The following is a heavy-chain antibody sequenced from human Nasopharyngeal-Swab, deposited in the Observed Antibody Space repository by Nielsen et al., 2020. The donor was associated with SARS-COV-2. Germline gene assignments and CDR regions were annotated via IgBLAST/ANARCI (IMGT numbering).Heavy chain of an antibody. J-gene: IGHJ4*02. CDR1: GFTFSNFA. V-gene: IGHV3-23*01. Sequence: GGSLRLSCAASGFTFSNFAMSWVRQAPGKGLEWVSAISGSGGTTYYADSVKGRFTISRDNSKNTLYLQMNSLRAEDTAVYYCAKVPLYYYDSSGPRDYWGQGTLVTVSS. CDR3: AKVPLYYYDSSGPRDY. CDR2: ISGSGGTT. D-gene: IGHD3-22*01.